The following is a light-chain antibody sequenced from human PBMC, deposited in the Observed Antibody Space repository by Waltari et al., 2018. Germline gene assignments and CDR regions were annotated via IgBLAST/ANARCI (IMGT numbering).Light chain of an antibody. CDR1: QSVSSN. CDR3: QQRGSWPRT. J-gene: IGKJ2*01. Sequence: DIVFTQSPTTLSLSPGERATLSCRASQSVSSNLGWYQQKPGLAPRLLIFDASNRATGIPARFSGSGSGTDFTLTISSLEPEDFAVYYCQQRGSWPRTFGQGTKLEIK. V-gene: IGKV3-11*01. CDR2: DAS.